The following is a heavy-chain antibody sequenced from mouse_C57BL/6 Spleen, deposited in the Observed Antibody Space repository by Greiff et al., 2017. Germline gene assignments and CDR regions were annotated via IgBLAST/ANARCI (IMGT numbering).Heavy chain of an antibody. D-gene: IGHD1-1*01. V-gene: IGHV1-55*01. CDR2: IYPGNGRT. CDR1: GYTFTSYW. CDR3: ARYYYGSSYPHWYFDV. J-gene: IGHJ1*03. Sequence: VQLQQPGAELVKPGASVKMSCKASGYTFTSYWITWVKQRPGQGLEWIGDIYPGNGRTNYNEKFKSKATLTVDTSSSTAYMQLSSLTSEDSAVYYCARYYYGSSYPHWYFDVWGTGTTVTVAS.